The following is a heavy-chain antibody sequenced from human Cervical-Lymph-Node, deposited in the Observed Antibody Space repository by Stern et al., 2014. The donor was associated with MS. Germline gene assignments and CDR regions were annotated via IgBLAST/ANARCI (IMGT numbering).Heavy chain of an antibody. D-gene: IGHD2-15*01. CDR2: ISAYNGNS. CDR3: ARGLLGSENAFDI. V-gene: IGHV1-18*01. CDR1: CYTFTSYG. Sequence: VQLVKSGAEVKKPGASVTVSFTASCYTFTSYGISWVRQAPVHGLEWIGWISAYNGNSNYAQKLQGRVTMTTDTSTSTAYMELRSLRSDDTAVYYCARGLLGSENAFDIWGQGTMVTVSS. J-gene: IGHJ3*02.